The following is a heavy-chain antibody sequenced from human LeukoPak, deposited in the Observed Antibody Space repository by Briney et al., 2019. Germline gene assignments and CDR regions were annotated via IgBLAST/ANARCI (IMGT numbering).Heavy chain of an antibody. J-gene: IGHJ4*02. D-gene: IGHD3-10*01. Sequence: SETLSLTCAVYGGSFSGYYWSWIRQPPGKGLEWIGEINHSGSTNYNPSLKSRVTISVDTSKNQFSLKLSSVTAADTAVYYCARGDGSGSYYFDYWGQGTLVTVSP. CDR3: ARGDGSGSYYFDY. CDR2: INHSGST. V-gene: IGHV4-34*01. CDR1: GGSFSGYY.